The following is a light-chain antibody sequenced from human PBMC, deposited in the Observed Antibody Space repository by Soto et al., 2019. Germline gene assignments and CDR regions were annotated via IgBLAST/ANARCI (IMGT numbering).Light chain of an antibody. V-gene: IGKV1-5*01. CDR2: AAS. CDR1: QSVSSS. CDR3: QQYNIYPLT. Sequence: DLQLTQSPSTLSASVGDRVTITCRASQSVSSSLAWYQQKPGKAPKHLIYAASTLQSGVPSRFSGSGSGTEFSLTISSLQPDDFATYYCQQYNIYPLTFGGGTKVEIK. J-gene: IGKJ4*01.